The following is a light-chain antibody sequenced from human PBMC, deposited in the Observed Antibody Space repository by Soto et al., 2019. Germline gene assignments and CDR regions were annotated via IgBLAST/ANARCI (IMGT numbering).Light chain of an antibody. CDR1: FSNIGDNA. J-gene: IGLJ3*02. CDR3: QSYDSSLSGWV. Sequence: QSVLTQPPSLSATPGQRVNISCSGSFSNIGDNAVNWYQQLPGAAPKLLIYGNSNRPSGVPDRFSGSKSGTSASLAITGLQAEDEADYYCQSYDSSLSGWVFGGGTKLTVL. V-gene: IGLV1-40*01. CDR2: GNS.